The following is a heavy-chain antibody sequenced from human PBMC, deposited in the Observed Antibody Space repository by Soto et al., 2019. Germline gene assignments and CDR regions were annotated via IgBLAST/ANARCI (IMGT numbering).Heavy chain of an antibody. CDR1: GYTFTSYY. D-gene: IGHD6-13*01. V-gene: IGHV1-46*03. J-gene: IGHJ5*02. CDR3: ARDLTEQQHPWGWFDP. CDR2: INPSGGST. Sequence: QVQLVQSGAEVKKPGASVKVSCKASGYTFTSYYMHWVRQAPGQGLEWMGIINPSGGSTSYAQKFQGRVTMTRDTSTSIVYMELSSLRSEDTAVYYCARDLTEQQHPWGWFDPWGQGTLVTVSS.